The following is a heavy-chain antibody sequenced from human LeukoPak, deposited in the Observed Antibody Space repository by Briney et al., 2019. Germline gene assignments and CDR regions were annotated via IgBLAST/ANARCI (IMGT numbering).Heavy chain of an antibody. V-gene: IGHV3-21*01. CDR1: GFTFSSYS. J-gene: IGHJ5*02. D-gene: IGHD6-13*01. CDR2: ISSSSSYI. Sequence: GGSLRLSCAASGFTFSSYSMNWVRQAPGKGLEWVSSISSSSSYIYYADSVKGRFTISRDNAKNSLYLQMNSLRAEDTAVYYCARDSSSWQFGNDWFDPWGQGTLVTVSS. CDR3: ARDSSSWQFGNDWFDP.